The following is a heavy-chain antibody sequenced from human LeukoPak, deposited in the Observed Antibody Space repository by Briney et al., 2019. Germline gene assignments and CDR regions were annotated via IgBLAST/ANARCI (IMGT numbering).Heavy chain of an antibody. CDR3: ARVGESGSDY. V-gene: IGHV4-61*01. Sequence: SETLSLTCTVSGGSVSSGSYYWSWIRQPPGKGLEWFGYIYYSGSTNYNPSLKSRVTISVDTSKNQFSLKLSSVTAADTAVYYCARVGESGSDYWGQGTLVIVSS. J-gene: IGHJ4*02. D-gene: IGHD1-26*01. CDR1: GGSVSSGSYY. CDR2: IYYSGST.